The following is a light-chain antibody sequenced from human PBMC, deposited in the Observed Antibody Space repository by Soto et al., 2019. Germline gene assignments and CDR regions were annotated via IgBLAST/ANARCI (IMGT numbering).Light chain of an antibody. CDR3: ASWDSRLSGWV. V-gene: IGLV1-47*02. CDR1: SSNIGTYY. Sequence: QSVVTQPHSASGTPGQSVTISCAGSSSNIGTYYVDWYQHLPATAATLLIYSDSQRPSGVPDRFSASKSGACASLVISGLRSEEEADYYCASWDSRLSGWVFGGGTKLTVL. CDR2: SDS. J-gene: IGLJ3*02.